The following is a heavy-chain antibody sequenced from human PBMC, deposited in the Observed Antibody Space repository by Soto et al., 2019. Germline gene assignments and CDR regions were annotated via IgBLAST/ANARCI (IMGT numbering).Heavy chain of an antibody. V-gene: IGHV4-39*01. CDR1: GGSISSSSYY. Sequence: SETLSLTCTVSGGSISSSSYYWGWIRQPPGKGLEWIGSIYYSGSTYYNPSLKSRVTISVDTSKNQFSLKLSSVTAADTAVYYCASLWFGELLSYYYYGMDVWGQGTTVT. J-gene: IGHJ6*02. CDR2: IYYSGST. CDR3: ASLWFGELLSYYYYGMDV. D-gene: IGHD3-10*01.